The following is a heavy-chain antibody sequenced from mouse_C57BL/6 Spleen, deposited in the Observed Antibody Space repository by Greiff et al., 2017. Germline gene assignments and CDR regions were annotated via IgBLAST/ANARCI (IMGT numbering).Heavy chain of an antibody. Sequence: VQLQQSGPELVKPGASVKISCKASGYAFSSSWMNWVKQRPGKGLEWIGRIYPGDGDTNYNGKFKGKATLTADKSSSTAYMQLSSLTSEDSAVYFCARSSLLYAMDYWVKEPQSPSPQ. D-gene: IGHD6-2*01. J-gene: IGHJ4*01. CDR1: GYAFSSSW. V-gene: IGHV1-82*01. CDR3: ARSSLLYAMDY. CDR2: IYPGDGDT.